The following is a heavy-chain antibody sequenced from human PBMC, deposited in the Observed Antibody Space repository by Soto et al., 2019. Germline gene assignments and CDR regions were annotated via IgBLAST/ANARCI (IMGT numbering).Heavy chain of an antibody. D-gene: IGHD3-22*01. Sequence: GGSLRLSCAASGFTFSNAWMNWVRQAPGKGLEWVGRIKSKTDGGTTDYAAPVKGRFTISRDDSKNTLYLQMNSLKTEDTAVYYCTTVDFFGSAYYYDSSGYYNFDYWGQGTLVTVSS. CDR1: GFTFSNAW. V-gene: IGHV3-15*07. CDR2: IKSKTDGGTT. CDR3: TTVDFFGSAYYYDSSGYYNFDY. J-gene: IGHJ4*02.